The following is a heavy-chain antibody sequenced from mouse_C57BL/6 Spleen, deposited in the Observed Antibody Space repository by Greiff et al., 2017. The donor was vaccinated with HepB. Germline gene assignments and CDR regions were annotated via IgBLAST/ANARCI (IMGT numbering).Heavy chain of an antibody. CDR1: GFNIKDDY. CDR3: TTRATGFYYDSTAWFAY. CDR2: IDPENGDT. D-gene: IGHD2-4*01. V-gene: IGHV14-4*01. J-gene: IGHJ3*01. Sequence: EVQLQQSGAELVRPGASVKLSCTASGFNIKDDYMHWVKQRPEQGLEWIGWIDPENGDTEYASKFQGKATITADTSSNTAYLQLSSLTSEDTAVYYCTTRATGFYYDSTAWFAYWGQGTLVTVSA.